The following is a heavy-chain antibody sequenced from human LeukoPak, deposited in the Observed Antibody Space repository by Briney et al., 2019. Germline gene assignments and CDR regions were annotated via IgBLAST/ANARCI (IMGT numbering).Heavy chain of an antibody. J-gene: IGHJ6*03. CDR1: GFTFSSYE. Sequence: GGSLRLSCAASGFTFSSYEMNLVRQAPGKGLEWVSYISSSGSTIYYADSVKGRFTISRDNAKNSLYLQMNSLRAEDTAVYYCARGQVLLWFGEQKVAPYMDVWGKGTTVTVSS. CDR3: ARGQVLLWFGEQKVAPYMDV. D-gene: IGHD3-10*01. CDR2: ISSSGSTI. V-gene: IGHV3-48*03.